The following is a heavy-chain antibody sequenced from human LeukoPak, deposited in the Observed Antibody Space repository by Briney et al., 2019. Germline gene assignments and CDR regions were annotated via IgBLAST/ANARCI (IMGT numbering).Heavy chain of an antibody. V-gene: IGHV1-8*01. CDR3: ARDDSGSGNFGY. J-gene: IGHJ4*02. Sequence: ASVKVSCKASGYPFTSFEINWVRQVTGEGLEWMGWMKPDSGNSAFAQKFRDRITLSSNSSINTAYMEVSSLGSDDTAVYYCARDDSGSGNFGYWGQGTLVTVSS. CDR2: MKPDSGNS. D-gene: IGHD3-22*01. CDR1: GYPFTSFE.